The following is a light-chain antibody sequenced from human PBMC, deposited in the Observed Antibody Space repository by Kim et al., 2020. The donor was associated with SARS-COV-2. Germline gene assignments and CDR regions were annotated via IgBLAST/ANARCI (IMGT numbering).Light chain of an antibody. J-gene: IGKJ2*02. CDR3: QHYDGILPCT. V-gene: IGKV3-20*01. CDR2: RAS. Sequence: EIVLTQSPGTLSLSPGERATLSCRASHSITSSYLAWYQQRPGQAPRVLIYRASTRAIGIPDRFSGSGSGTDFTLTISRLEPEDFAVYYCQHYDGILPCTFGQGTKLEI. CDR1: HSITSSY.